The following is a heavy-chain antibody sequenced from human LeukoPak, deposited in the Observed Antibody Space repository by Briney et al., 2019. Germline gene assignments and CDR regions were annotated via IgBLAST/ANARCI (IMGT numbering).Heavy chain of an antibody. CDR3: VKDLQWLVSFDY. V-gene: IGHV3-23*01. CDR1: GFTVSSNY. Sequence: GGSLRLSCAASGFTVSSNYMNWVRQAPGKGLEWVSTISGSGDSTYYADSVKGRFTISRDNSKNTLYLQMNSLRAEDTAVYYCVKDLQWLVSFDYWGQGTLVTVSS. J-gene: IGHJ4*02. D-gene: IGHD6-19*01. CDR2: ISGSGDST.